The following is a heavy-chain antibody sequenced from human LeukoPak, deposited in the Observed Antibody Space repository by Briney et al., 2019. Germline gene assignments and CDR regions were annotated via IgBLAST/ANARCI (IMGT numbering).Heavy chain of an antibody. D-gene: IGHD3-9*01. CDR2: ISSGSSST. Sequence: PGGSLTLSCAPSGFTFSDYYISWIRQAPGKGLEWVSYISSGSSSTNYADSVKGRFTISRDNAKNSLCLLMTSHRAVYSAAYYCASGSRASGYNLLADCGQASLVTVSS. V-gene: IGHV3-11*06. J-gene: IGHJ4*02. CDR3: ASGSRASGYNLLAD. CDR1: GFTFSDYY.